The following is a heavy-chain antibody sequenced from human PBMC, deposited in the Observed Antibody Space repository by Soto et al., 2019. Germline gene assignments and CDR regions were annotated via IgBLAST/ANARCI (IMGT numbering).Heavy chain of an antibody. CDR2: IIPIFGTA. CDR1: GGTFSSYA. CDR3: ARDRGYYDYVWGSYRYRNFDY. J-gene: IGHJ4*02. Sequence: QVQLVQSGAEVKKPGSSVKVSCKASGGTFSSYAISWVRQAPGQGLEWMGGIIPIFGTANYAQKFQGRVTITADESTSTAYMELRSLRSEDTAVYYCARDRGYYDYVWGSYRYRNFDYWGQGTLVTVSS. D-gene: IGHD3-16*02. V-gene: IGHV1-69*12.